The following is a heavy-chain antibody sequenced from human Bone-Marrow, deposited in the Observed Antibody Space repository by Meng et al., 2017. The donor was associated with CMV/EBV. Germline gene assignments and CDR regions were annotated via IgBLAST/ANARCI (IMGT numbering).Heavy chain of an antibody. J-gene: IGHJ5*01. CDR3: ARGNFDYNNSHGWFDS. D-gene: IGHD4-11*01. CDR1: GYTFTGYY. Sequence: ASVKVSCKASGYTFTGYYMHWVRQAPGQGLEWMGWINPNSGGTNYAQKFQGRVTMTRDTSISTAYMELSRLRSDDTAVYYCARGNFDYNNSHGWFDSWGQGNLVTVSS. V-gene: IGHV1-2*02. CDR2: INPNSGGT.